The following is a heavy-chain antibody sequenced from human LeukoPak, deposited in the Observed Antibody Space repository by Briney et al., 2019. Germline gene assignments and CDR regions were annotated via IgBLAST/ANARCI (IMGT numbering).Heavy chain of an antibody. V-gene: IGHV3-30*02. Sequence: GGSLRLSCVASGFTFSNYGTHWVRQAPGKGLEWVTFMQYDGSDIFYADSVRGRFTISRDNSKNTLYLQMNSLRAEDTAVYYCAKGSGPLYWGQGTLVTVSS. CDR1: GFTFSNYG. CDR2: MQYDGSDI. J-gene: IGHJ4*02. D-gene: IGHD5-12*01. CDR3: AKGSGPLY.